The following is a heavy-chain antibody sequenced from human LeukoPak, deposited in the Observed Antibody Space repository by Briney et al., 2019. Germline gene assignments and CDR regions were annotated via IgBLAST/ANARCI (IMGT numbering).Heavy chain of an antibody. V-gene: IGHV1-18*01. CDR3: ARPDARVVRGVIAPGNFGL. CDR1: GYTFTNHG. Sequence: ASVKVSCKASGYTFTNHGITWVRQAPGQGLEWMGWISAHDGNTNYAQNLQGRVTMTTDTSTSTAYMELRSLRSDDTAVYYCARPDARVVRGVIAPGNFGLWGRGTLVTVSS. CDR2: ISAHDGNT. D-gene: IGHD3-10*01. J-gene: IGHJ2*01.